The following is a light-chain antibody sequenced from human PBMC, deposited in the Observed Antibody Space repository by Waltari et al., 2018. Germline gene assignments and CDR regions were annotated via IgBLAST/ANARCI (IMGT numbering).Light chain of an antibody. J-gene: IGKJ4*01. Sequence: IPMTQSPSTLSASVGARVTITCRASQTISNWLAWYQQKPGKAPKVLIYKASSLESGVPSRFSGSGSGTEFTLTISSLQPDDFATYYCQHYNNYPLTFGGGTKVEIK. CDR3: QHYNNYPLT. V-gene: IGKV1-5*03. CDR1: QTISNW. CDR2: KAS.